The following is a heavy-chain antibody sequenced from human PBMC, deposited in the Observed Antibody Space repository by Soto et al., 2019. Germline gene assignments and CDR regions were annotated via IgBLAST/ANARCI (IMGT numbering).Heavy chain of an antibody. CDR3: ARGVVVVAATTYNWFDP. D-gene: IGHD2-15*01. Sequence: SETLSLTCAVSGASISSGGYSWSWIRQPPGKGLEWIGYIYHSGNTYYNPSLKSRVTISVDRSKNQFSLKLSSVTAADTAVYYCARGVVVVAATTYNWFDPWGQGTLVTVSS. V-gene: IGHV4-30-2*01. CDR1: GASISSGGYS. J-gene: IGHJ5*02. CDR2: IYHSGNT.